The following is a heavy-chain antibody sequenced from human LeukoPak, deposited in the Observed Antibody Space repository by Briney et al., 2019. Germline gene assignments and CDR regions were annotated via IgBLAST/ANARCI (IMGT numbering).Heavy chain of an antibody. CDR2: IWYDGSNK. Sequence: GGSLRLSCAASGFTFSSYGMHWVRQAPGKGLEWVAVIWYDGSNKYYADSVKGRFTTSRDNSKNTLYLQMNSLRAEDTAVYYCARLSSSWEEYYFDYWGQGTLVTVSS. CDR3: ARLSSSWEEYYFDY. V-gene: IGHV3-33*01. J-gene: IGHJ4*02. D-gene: IGHD6-13*01. CDR1: GFTFSSYG.